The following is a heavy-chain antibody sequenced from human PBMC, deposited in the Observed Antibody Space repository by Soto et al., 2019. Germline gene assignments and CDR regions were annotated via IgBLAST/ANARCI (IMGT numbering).Heavy chain of an antibody. CDR3: ASQQLVHYYYGMDV. CDR2: IYYSGST. V-gene: IGHV4-39*01. D-gene: IGHD6-13*01. Sequence: SETLSLTCTVSGGSISSSSFHWGWIRQPPGKGLEWIGSIYYSGSTYYSPSLKSRVTISVDTSKNQFSLKLSSVTAADTAMYYCASQQLVHYYYGMDVWGQGTTVTSP. J-gene: IGHJ6*02. CDR1: GGSISSSSFH.